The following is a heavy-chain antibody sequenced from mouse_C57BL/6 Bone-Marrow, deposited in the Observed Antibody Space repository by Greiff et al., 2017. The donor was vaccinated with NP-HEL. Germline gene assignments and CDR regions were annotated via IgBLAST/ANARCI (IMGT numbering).Heavy chain of an antibody. D-gene: IGHD1-1*01. CDR1: GFTFSSYA. CDR3: TNYYYGSSWFAY. V-gene: IGHV5-9-1*02. J-gene: IGHJ3*01. CDR2: ISSGGDYI. Sequence: EVMLVESGEGLVKPGGSLKLSCAASGFTFSSYAMSWVRQTPEKRLEWVAYISSGGDYIYYADTVKGRFTISRDNARNTLYLQMSSLKSEDTAMYYCTNYYYGSSWFAYWGQGTLVTVSA.